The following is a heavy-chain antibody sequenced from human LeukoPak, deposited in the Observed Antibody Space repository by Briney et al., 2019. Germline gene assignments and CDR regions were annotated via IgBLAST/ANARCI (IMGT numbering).Heavy chain of an antibody. V-gene: IGHV3-30*18. J-gene: IGHJ4*02. Sequence: GGSLRLSCAASGFTFSSYGMHWVRQAPGKGLEWVAVISYDGSNKYYADSVKGRFTISGDNSKNTLYLQMNSLRAEDTAVYYCAKAHISGWYSFDYWGQGTLVTVSS. D-gene: IGHD6-19*01. CDR3: AKAHISGWYSFDY. CDR2: ISYDGSNK. CDR1: GFTFSSYG.